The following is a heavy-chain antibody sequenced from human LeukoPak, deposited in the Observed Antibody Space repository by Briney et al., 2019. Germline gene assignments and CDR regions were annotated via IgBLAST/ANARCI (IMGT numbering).Heavy chain of an antibody. CDR2: IYYSGST. CDR1: GGSFSGYY. CDR3: ARHLQYYDIFGFDY. V-gene: IGHV4-34*01. D-gene: IGHD3-9*01. J-gene: IGHJ4*02. Sequence: SETLSLTCAVYGGSFSGYYWSWIRQPPGKGLEWIGSIYYSGSTYYNPSLKSRVTISVDTSKNQFSLKLSSVTAADTAVYYCARHLQYYDIFGFDYWGQGTLVTVSS.